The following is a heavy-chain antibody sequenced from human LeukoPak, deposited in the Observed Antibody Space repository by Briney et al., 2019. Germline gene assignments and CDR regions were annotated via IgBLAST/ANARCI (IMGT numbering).Heavy chain of an antibody. V-gene: IGHV3-7*01. Sequence: GRSLRLSCAASGFTFSSYGMPWVRQAPGKGLEWVAHINQDGSEEHYMDSAKARFTISGDNAKNSLSLQMNSLRAEDTAVYYCVRDGGVSGYDLLDYWGQGTLVTVSS. CDR2: INQDGSEE. CDR3: VRDGGVSGYDLLDY. D-gene: IGHD5-12*01. CDR1: GFTFSSYG. J-gene: IGHJ4*02.